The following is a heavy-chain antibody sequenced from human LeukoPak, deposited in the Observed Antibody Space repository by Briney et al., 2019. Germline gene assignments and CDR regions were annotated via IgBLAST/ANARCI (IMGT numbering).Heavy chain of an antibody. V-gene: IGHV4-30-2*01. CDR3: ASKENKGGYSY. Sequence: SETLSLTCAVSGGSISSGGYSWSWIRQPPGKGLEWIGYIYHSGSTYYNPSLKSRVTISVDRSKNQFSLKLSSVTAADTAVYYCASKENKGGYSYWGQGTLVTVSS. CDR2: IYHSGST. J-gene: IGHJ4*02. D-gene: IGHD5-18*01. CDR1: GGSISSGGYS.